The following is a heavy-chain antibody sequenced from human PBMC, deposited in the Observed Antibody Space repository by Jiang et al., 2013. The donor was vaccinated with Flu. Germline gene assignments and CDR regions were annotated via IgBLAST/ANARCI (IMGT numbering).Heavy chain of an antibody. J-gene: IGHJ3*02. V-gene: IGHV4-59*08. CDR1: GDSISGHH. CDR3: ARRNDFDI. CDR2: ISHTGDT. Sequence: GLVKPSETLSLTCTVSGDSISGHHWNWIRQAPGEGLEWIGYISHTGDTSSNPSLTSRITIFRDTSKNQISLKLSSVTAADTAVYYCARRNDFDIWGQGTMVTVSS.